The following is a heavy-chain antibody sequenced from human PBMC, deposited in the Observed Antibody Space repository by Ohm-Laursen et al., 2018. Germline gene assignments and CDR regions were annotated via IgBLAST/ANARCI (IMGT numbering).Heavy chain of an antibody. J-gene: IGHJ4*02. CDR3: ARHRCSSTSCSFDY. D-gene: IGHD2-2*01. CDR2: IYYSGST. Sequence: TLSLTCAVSGGSISSSSYYWGWIRQPPGKGLEWIGSIYYSGSTYYNPSLKSRVTISVDTSKNQFSLKLSSVTAADTAVYYCARHRCSSTSCSFDYWGQGTLVTVSS. V-gene: IGHV4-39*01. CDR1: GGSISSSSYY.